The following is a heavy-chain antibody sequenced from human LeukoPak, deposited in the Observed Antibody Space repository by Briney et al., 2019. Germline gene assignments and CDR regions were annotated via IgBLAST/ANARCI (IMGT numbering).Heavy chain of an antibody. CDR3: ARDGYNYLSARHSIDY. V-gene: IGHV3-48*04. CDR1: GFTFSSYS. J-gene: IGHJ4*02. CDR2: ISSSGSTI. D-gene: IGHD5-24*01. Sequence: GGSLRLSCAASGFTFSSYSMNWVRQAPGKGLEWVSYISSSGSTIYYADSVKGRFTISRDNAKNSLYLQMNSLRAEDTAVYYCARDGYNYLSARHSIDYWGQGTLVTVSS.